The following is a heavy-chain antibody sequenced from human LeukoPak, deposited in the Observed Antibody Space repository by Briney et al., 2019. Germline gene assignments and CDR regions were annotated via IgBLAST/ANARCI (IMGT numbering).Heavy chain of an antibody. CDR1: GFTFSSYA. CDR3: ASDYYVWGSYQYYFDY. J-gene: IGHJ4*02. V-gene: IGHV3-30*01. Sequence: GGSLRLSCAASGFTFSSYAMHWVRQAPGKGLEWEAVISYDGSNKYYADSVKGRFTISRDNSKNTLYLQMNSLRAEDTAVYYCASDYYVWGSYQYYFDYWGQGTLVTVSS. CDR2: ISYDGSNK. D-gene: IGHD3-16*02.